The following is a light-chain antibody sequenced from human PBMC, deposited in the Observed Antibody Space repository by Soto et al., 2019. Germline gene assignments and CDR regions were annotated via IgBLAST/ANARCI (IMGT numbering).Light chain of an antibody. CDR2: DVS. J-gene: IGLJ1*01. Sequence: QSALTQPASVSGSPGQSISISCTGTSSDVGGFEYVSWYQQHAGKAPKLMIYDVSSRPSGVSNRFSGSKSGNTASLTISGLQAEDEAYYYCISYTSINLYVLGTGTKLTVL. CDR3: ISYTSINLYV. CDR1: SSDVGGFEY. V-gene: IGLV2-14*01.